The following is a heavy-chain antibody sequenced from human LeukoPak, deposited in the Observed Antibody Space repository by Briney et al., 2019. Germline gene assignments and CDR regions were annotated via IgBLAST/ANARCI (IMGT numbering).Heavy chain of an antibody. D-gene: IGHD2-2*01. CDR3: ARASYCSGTSCPRGVYYFDY. V-gene: IGHV1-3*02. CDR2: SNAGNGNT. J-gene: IGHJ4*02. CDR1: GYTFTSYP. Sequence: ASVKVSCKASGYTFTSYPMHWVRQAPGQRLEWMGWSNAGNGNTKYSQEFQGRVTITRDISASTAYMELSSLRSEDMAVYYCARASYCSGTSCPRGVYYFDYWGQGTLVTVSS.